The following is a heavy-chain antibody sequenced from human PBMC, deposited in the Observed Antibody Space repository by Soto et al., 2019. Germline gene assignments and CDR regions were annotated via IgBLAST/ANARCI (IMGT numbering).Heavy chain of an antibody. J-gene: IGHJ5*01. Sequence: SETLSLTCTVSGGSISSSSYFWGWIRQPPGKGLEWIGSMYYSGTTYYNPSLKSRVTISVDTSKNQFSLKLSSVTAADTAVYYCARHCERTTRSLNCFDSWCQGTLVTVSS. CDR1: GGSISSSSYF. CDR3: ARHCERTTRSLNCFDS. D-gene: IGHD1-1*01. V-gene: IGHV4-39*01. CDR2: MYYSGTT.